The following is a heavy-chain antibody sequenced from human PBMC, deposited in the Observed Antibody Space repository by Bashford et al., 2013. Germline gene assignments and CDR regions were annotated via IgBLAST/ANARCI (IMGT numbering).Heavy chain of an antibody. CDR2: ISSSSSYI. D-gene: IGHD1-26*01. Sequence: GGSLRLSCAASGFTFSSYSMNWVRQAPGKGLEWVSSISSSSSYIYYADSVKGRFTISRDNAKNSLYLQMNSLRAEDTAVYYCARESLRDGSYPRLGYYGMDVWGPRDHGHRLL. V-gene: IGHV3-21*01. CDR1: GFTFSSYS. J-gene: IGHJ6*01. CDR3: ARESLRDGSYPRLGYYGMDV.